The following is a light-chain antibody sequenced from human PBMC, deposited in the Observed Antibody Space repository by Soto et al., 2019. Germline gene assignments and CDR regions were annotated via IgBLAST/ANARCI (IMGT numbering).Light chain of an antibody. J-gene: IGLJ1*01. CDR1: SSDVGGYNY. Sequence: QSVLTQPASVSGSPGQSITISCTGTSSDVGGYNYVSWYQQHPGKAPKLMIYDVSNRPSGVFNRFSGSKSGNTASLTISGLQAEDEADYYCSPYTSSSTPLYVFGTGTKVTVL. CDR2: DVS. V-gene: IGLV2-14*01. CDR3: SPYTSSSTPLYV.